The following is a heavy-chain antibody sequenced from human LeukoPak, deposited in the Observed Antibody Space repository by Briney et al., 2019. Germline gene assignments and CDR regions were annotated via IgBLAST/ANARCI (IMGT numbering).Heavy chain of an antibody. J-gene: IGHJ6*03. Sequence: SETLSLTCTVSGGSISSGGYYWSWIRQPPGKGLEWIGYIYHSESTYYNPSLKSRVTISVDRSKNQFSLKLSSVTAADTAVYYCARRKDIVVVPASRDYYMDVWGKGTTVTVSS. V-gene: IGHV4-30-2*01. CDR2: IYHSEST. CDR3: ARRKDIVVVPASRDYYMDV. D-gene: IGHD2-2*01. CDR1: GGSISSGGYY.